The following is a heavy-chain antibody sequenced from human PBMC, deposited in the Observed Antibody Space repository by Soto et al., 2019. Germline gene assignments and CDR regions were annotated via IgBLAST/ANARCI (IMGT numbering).Heavy chain of an antibody. V-gene: IGHV3-23*01. CDR3: AKDDYDILTGYYPPHYYYGMDV. D-gene: IGHD3-9*01. J-gene: IGHJ6*02. Sequence: GGSLRLSCAASGFTFSSYAMSWVRQAPGKGLEWVSAISGSGGSTYYADSVKGRFTISRDNSKNTLYLQMNSLRAEDTAVYYCAKDDYDILTGYYPPHYYYGMDVWGQGTTVTVSS. CDR1: GFTFSSYA. CDR2: ISGSGGST.